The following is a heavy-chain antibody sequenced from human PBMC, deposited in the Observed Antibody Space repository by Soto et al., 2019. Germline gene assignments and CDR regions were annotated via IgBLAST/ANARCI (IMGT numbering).Heavy chain of an antibody. Sequence: PSETLSLTCTVSGGSISSYYWSWIRQPPGKGLEWIGYIYYSGSTNYNPSLKSRVTISVDTSKNQFSLKLSSVTAADTAVYYCARAPLSGYNWNYYFDYWGQGTLVTVSS. J-gene: IGHJ4*02. CDR3: ARAPLSGYNWNYYFDY. CDR1: GGSISSYY. V-gene: IGHV4-59*01. CDR2: IYYSGST. D-gene: IGHD1-7*01.